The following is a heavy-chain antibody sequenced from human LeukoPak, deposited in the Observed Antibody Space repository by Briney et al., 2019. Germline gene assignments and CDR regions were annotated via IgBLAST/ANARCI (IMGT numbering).Heavy chain of an antibody. J-gene: IGHJ5*02. CDR3: ARGAYYYGSGTFPEYNWFDP. Sequence: PSETLSLTCTVSGGSISSYYWSWIRQPPGKALEWIGYIYYSRRTHYTPPLKSRLTISVDTSRHQFSLKLSSVTAADTAVYYCARGAYYYGSGTFPEYNWFDPWGQGTLVTVSS. CDR1: GGSISSYY. D-gene: IGHD3-10*01. V-gene: IGHV4-59*01. CDR2: IYYSRRT.